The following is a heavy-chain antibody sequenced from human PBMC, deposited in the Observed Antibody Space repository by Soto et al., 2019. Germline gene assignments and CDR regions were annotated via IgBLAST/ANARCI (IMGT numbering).Heavy chain of an antibody. CDR1: GFTFSSYA. D-gene: IGHD5-12*01. CDR2: ISYDGSNK. J-gene: IGHJ6*02. Sequence: PGGSLRLSCAAPGFTFSSYAMHWVRQAPGKGLEWVAVISYDGSNKYYADSVKGRFTISRDNSKNTLYLQMNSLRAEDTAVYYCARDYYRFNSGYGFSMDVWGQGTTVTVSS. V-gene: IGHV3-30-3*01. CDR3: ARDYYRFNSGYGFSMDV.